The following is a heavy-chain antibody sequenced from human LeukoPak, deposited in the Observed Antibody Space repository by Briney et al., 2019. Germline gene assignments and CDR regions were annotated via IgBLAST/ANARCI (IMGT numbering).Heavy chain of an antibody. V-gene: IGHV4-34*01. J-gene: IGHJ4*02. CDR2: INHSGST. CDR1: GGSFSGYY. CDR3: ARGGPSDTYYYGSGSPPGY. Sequence: SETLSLTCAVYGGSFSGYYWSWIRQPPGKGLEWIGEINHSGSTNYNPSLKSRVTISVDTSKNQFSLKLSSVTAADTAVYYCARGGPSDTYYYGSGSPPGYWGQGTLVTASS. D-gene: IGHD3-10*01.